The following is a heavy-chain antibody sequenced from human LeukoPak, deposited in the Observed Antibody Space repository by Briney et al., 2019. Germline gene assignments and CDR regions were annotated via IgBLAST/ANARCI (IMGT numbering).Heavy chain of an antibody. CDR3: AKVGAGTTVTYFDY. CDR2: ISGSGGST. J-gene: IGHJ4*02. CDR1: GFTFSSYA. D-gene: IGHD4-11*01. Sequence: GGSLRLSCAASGFTFSSYAMSWVRQAPGKGLEWVSAISGSGGSTYYADSVKGRFTISRDNSKNALYLQMNSLRAEDTAVYYCAKVGAGTTVTYFDYWGQGTLVTVSS. V-gene: IGHV3-23*01.